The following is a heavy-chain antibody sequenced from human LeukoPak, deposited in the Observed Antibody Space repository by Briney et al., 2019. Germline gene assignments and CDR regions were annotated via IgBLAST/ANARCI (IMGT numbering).Heavy chain of an antibody. CDR2: IYHSGST. CDR1: GGSISSSNW. V-gene: IGHV4-4*02. Sequence: PSGTLSLTCAVSGGSISSSNWWGWVRQPPGKGLEWIGEIYHSGSTNYNPSLKSRVTISVDKSKNQFSLKLSSVTAADTAVYYCARVYDGSGSPLDYWGQGTLVTVSS. D-gene: IGHD3-16*01. CDR3: ARVYDGSGSPLDY. J-gene: IGHJ4*02.